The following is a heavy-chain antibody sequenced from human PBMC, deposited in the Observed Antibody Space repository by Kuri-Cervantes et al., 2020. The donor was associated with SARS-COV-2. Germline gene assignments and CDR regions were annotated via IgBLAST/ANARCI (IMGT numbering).Heavy chain of an antibody. CDR3: AREENSGYPFDY. D-gene: IGHD1-26*01. Sequence: ASVKVSCKASGYTFTSYGVSWVRQAPGQGLEWMGWISAYNGDTNYAQKFQGRVTMTTDTSTSTAYMELSSLRSEDTAVYYCAREENSGYPFDYWGQGTLVTVSS. CDR1: GYTFTSYG. CDR2: ISAYNGDT. J-gene: IGHJ4*02. V-gene: IGHV1-18*04.